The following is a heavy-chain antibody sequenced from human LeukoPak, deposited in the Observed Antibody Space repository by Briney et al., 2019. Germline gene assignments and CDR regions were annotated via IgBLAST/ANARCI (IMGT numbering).Heavy chain of an antibody. J-gene: IGHJ4*02. CDR2: IYYSGST. Sequence: PSETLSLTCTVSGGSISSNNYYWGWIRQPPGKGLEWIGSIYYSGSTYNNPSLKSRVTISVDTTKNQFSLKLSSVTAADTAVYYCARYGGQSEFDYWGQGTLVTVSS. CDR1: GGSISSNNYY. V-gene: IGHV4-39*01. CDR3: ARYGGQSEFDY. D-gene: IGHD4-23*01.